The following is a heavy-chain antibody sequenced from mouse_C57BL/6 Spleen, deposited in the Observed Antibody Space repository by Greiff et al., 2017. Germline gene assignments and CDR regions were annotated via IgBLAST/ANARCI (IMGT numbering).Heavy chain of an antibody. Sequence: VQLQQSGPGLVQPSPSLSITCTVSGFSLTSYGVHWVRQSPGKGLEWLGVIWRGGSTDYNAAFMSRLGITKDNSKSQVSFRMHSMQADDAAIDYCARRGGYYGSSYDFDDWGQGTTLTVSS. CDR3: ARRGGYYGSSYDFDD. J-gene: IGHJ2*01. CDR1: GFSLTSYG. V-gene: IGHV2-5*01. CDR2: IWRGGST. D-gene: IGHD1-1*01.